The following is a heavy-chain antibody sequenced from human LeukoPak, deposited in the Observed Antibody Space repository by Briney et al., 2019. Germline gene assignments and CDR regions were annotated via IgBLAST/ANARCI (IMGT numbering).Heavy chain of an antibody. Sequence: AETLSLTCALSVGSITNYYWTWVRQPPGKGLEGSGYIHHRGTTNYNPSLKSRVTISVDTSKNQVSLKLSSVTAADTAVYYCARAPGDLYESSGPDSWGQGTLVTVSS. D-gene: IGHD3-22*01. J-gene: IGHJ4*02. CDR1: VGSITNYY. CDR2: IHHRGTT. CDR3: ARAPGDLYESSGPDS. V-gene: IGHV4-59*13.